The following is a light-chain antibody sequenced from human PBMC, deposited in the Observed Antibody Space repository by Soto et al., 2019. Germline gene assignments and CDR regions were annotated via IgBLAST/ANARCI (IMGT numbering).Light chain of an antibody. CDR3: QQYDTSPRT. V-gene: IGKV3-20*01. CDR2: AAS. CDR1: QSLGSGY. Sequence: EILLTPSPGTLSLSPGDRATLSCRASQSLGSGYLAWYRQKPGQAPRILIYAASSRATGVPDRFSGSGSGTDFSLTISRLEPEDFAVYYCQQYDTSPRTFGQGTKVDIK. J-gene: IGKJ1*01.